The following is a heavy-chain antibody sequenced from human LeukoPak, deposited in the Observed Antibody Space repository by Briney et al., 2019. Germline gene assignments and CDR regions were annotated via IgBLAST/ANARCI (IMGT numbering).Heavy chain of an antibody. CDR2: ISYDGSNK. V-gene: IGHV3-30*18. CDR1: GFTFSSYG. D-gene: IGHD3-22*01. CDR3: AKPLHYYDSSGYPDWYFDR. J-gene: IGHJ2*01. Sequence: GGSLRLSCAASGFTFSSYGMHWVRQAPGKGLEWVAVISYDGSNKYYTDSVKGRFTISRDNSKNTLYLQMNSLRAEDTAVYYCAKPLHYYDSSGYPDWYFDRWGRGTLVTVSS.